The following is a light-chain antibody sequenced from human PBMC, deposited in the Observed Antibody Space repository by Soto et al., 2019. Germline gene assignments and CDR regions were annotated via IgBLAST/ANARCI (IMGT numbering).Light chain of an antibody. CDR2: EDT. J-gene: IGLJ3*02. Sequence: QSALTQPACVSGSPGQSITISCTATNSEVGSVNLVSWYQHHPGKAPKLLFYEDTRGPSGVPIRISASKSGNTASLTISGLQTEDEADYYCCSYAGTALPWVFGGGTKLTVL. CDR1: NSEVGSVNL. CDR3: CSYAGTALPWV. V-gene: IGLV2-23*01.